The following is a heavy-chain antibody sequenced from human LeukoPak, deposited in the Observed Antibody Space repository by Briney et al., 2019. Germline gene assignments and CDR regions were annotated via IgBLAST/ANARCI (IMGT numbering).Heavy chain of an antibody. D-gene: IGHD3-22*01. CDR2: ISSSSSTI. CDR3: ARSYYDSLEDYFDY. J-gene: IGHJ4*02. V-gene: IGHV3-48*04. Sequence: GGSLRLSCAASGFTFSSYSMNWVRQAPGKGLEWVSYISSSSSTIYYADSVKGRFTISRDNAKNSLYLQMSSLRAEDTAVYYCARSYYDSLEDYFDYWGQGTLVTVSS. CDR1: GFTFSSYS.